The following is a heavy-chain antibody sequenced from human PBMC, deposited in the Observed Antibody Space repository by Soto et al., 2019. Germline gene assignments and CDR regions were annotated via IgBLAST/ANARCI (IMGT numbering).Heavy chain of an antibody. Sequence: NPSETLSLTCAVYGGSFRGYYWSWIRQPPGKGLEWIGEINHSGSTNYNPSLKSRVTISVDTSKNQFSLKLSSVTAADTAVYYCARFVATRYYYYYYGMDVWGQGTTVTVSS. D-gene: IGHD5-12*01. V-gene: IGHV4-34*01. CDR3: ARFVATRYYYYYYGMDV. CDR2: INHSGST. CDR1: GGSFRGYY. J-gene: IGHJ6*02.